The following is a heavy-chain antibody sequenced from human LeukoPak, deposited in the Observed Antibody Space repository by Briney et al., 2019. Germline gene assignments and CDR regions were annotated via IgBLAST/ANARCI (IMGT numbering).Heavy chain of an antibody. J-gene: IGHJ4*02. D-gene: IGHD6-19*01. CDR1: GFIFSNYA. V-gene: IGHV3-30*03. Sequence: PGRSLRLSCAASGFIFSNYAMHWVRQAPGKGLEWVAVISFDGSNKYYADSVKGRFTISRDNSKNTLYLQMNSLRAEDTAVYYCARGFIAVAGDFDYWGQGTLVTVSS. CDR2: ISFDGSNK. CDR3: ARGFIAVAGDFDY.